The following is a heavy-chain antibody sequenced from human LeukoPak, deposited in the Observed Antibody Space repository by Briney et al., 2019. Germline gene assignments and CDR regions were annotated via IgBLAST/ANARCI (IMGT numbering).Heavy chain of an antibody. J-gene: IGHJ4*02. CDR3: ARRSTCSSTSCYIFDY. D-gene: IGHD2-2*02. CDR2: IYPGDSDT. V-gene: IGHV5-51*01. CDR1: GYSFTSYW. Sequence: GESLKISCKGSGYSFTSYWIGWVRQMPGKGLEWMGIIYPGDSDTRCSPSFQGQVTISADKSISTAYLQWSSLKASDTAMYYCARRSTCSSTSCYIFDYWGQGTLVTVSS.